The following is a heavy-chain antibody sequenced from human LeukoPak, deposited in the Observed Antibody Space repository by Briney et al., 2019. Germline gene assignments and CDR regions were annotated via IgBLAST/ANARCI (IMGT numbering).Heavy chain of an antibody. D-gene: IGHD3-3*02. V-gene: IGHV3-53*01. J-gene: IGHJ4*02. CDR1: GFTFSSYA. Sequence: GGSLRLSCAASGFTFSSYAMSWVRQAPGKGLEWVSVIHNDGSTYYADSVKGRFTVSRDNSKNMLFLRMNSLRVEDTAVYFCASLARDYWGQGTLVSVSS. CDR2: IHNDGST. CDR3: ASLARDY.